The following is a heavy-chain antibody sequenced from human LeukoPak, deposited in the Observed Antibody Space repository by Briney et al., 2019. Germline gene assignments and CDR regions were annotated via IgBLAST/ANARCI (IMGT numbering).Heavy chain of an antibody. CDR1: GFTFSTYN. V-gene: IGHV3-21*01. D-gene: IGHD1-26*01. CDR3: ARDVGASAPDAFDI. J-gene: IGHJ3*02. Sequence: PGGSLRLSCAASGFTFSTYNMNWVRQAPGKGLEWVSSISSSSNYIYYADSVKGRLTISRDNAKNSLYLQMNSLRAEDTDVYYCARDVGASAPDAFDIRGQGTMVTVSS. CDR2: ISSSSNYI.